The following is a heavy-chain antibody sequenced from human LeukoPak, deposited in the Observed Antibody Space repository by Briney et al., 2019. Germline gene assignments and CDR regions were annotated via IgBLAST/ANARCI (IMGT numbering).Heavy chain of an antibody. CDR1: GFTFSSYW. D-gene: IGHD4-17*01. Sequence: GGSLRLSCAASGFTFSSYWMGWVRQAPGKGLEWVANIKQDGSEKYYVDSVKGRFTISRDNAKNSLYLQMNSLRAEDTAVYYCARDFGYGDYVVDYWGQGTLVTVSS. V-gene: IGHV3-7*01. J-gene: IGHJ4*02. CDR2: IKQDGSEK. CDR3: ARDFGYGDYVVDY.